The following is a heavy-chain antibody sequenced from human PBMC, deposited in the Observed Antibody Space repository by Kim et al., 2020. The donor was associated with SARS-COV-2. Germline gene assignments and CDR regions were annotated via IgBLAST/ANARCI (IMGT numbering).Heavy chain of an antibody. V-gene: IGHV4-34*01. Sequence: SETLSLTCAVYGGSFSGYYWSWIRQPPGKGLEWIGEINHSGSTNYNPSLKSRVTISVDTSKNQFSLKLSSVTAADTAVYYCARGSPYYDFWSGHDDPYYYYYYYMDGWGKGTTVTVSS. CDR2: INHSGST. CDR1: GGSFSGYY. D-gene: IGHD3-3*01. CDR3: ARGSPYYDFWSGHDDPYYYYYYYMDG. J-gene: IGHJ6*03.